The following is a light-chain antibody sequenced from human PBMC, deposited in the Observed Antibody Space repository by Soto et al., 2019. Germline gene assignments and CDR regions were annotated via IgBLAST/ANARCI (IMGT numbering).Light chain of an antibody. J-gene: IGKJ2*01. CDR2: WAS. V-gene: IGKV4-1*01. CDR3: QQYYSTLYT. CDR1: QSVLHSSNNKNY. Sequence: DIVMTQSPDSLPVSLGERATINCKSSQSVLHSSNNKNYLAWYQQRPGQPPKLLIYWASTRESGVPDRFSGSGSGTDFTLTISSLQAEDVAVYHCQQYYSTLYTFGQGTKLEIK.